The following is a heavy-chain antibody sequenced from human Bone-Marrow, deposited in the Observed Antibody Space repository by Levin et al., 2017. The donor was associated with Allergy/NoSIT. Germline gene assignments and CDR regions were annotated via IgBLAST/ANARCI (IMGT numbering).Heavy chain of an antibody. CDR1: GYTFTGYY. V-gene: IGHV1-2*02. J-gene: IGHJ5*02. CDR3: ARDWYGYFESGSLRPHNWFDP. CDR2: INPGSGDT. D-gene: IGHD3-22*01. Sequence: ASVKVSCEASGYTFTGYYMHWVRQAPGKGLEWMGWINPGSGDTNYAQKFQGRVTMTRDTSIRTTYMELISLTSDDTAVYYCARDWYGYFESGSLRPHNWFDPWGQGTLVSVSS.